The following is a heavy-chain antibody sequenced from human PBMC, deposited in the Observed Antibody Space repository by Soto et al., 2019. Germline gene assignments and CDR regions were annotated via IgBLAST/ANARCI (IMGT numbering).Heavy chain of an antibody. CDR3: ARGDYDFWSGSPYYYYYGMDV. V-gene: IGHV1-69*06. CDR1: GGTFSSYA. J-gene: IGHJ6*02. D-gene: IGHD3-3*01. CDR2: IIPIFGTA. Sequence: QVQLVQSGAEVKKPGSSMKVSCKASGGTFSSYAISWVRQAPGQGLEWMGGIIPIFGTANYAQKFQGRVTITADKSTSKAYMELSSLRSEDTAVYYCARGDYDFWSGSPYYYYYGMDVWGQGTTVTVSS.